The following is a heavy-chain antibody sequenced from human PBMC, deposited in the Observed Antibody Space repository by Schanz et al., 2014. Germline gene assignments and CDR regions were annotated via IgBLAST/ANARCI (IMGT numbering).Heavy chain of an antibody. Sequence: EVQLVESGGGLVKPGGSLRLSCAASGFTFSNTWMSWVRQAPGKGLEWVAFLSFDSRHIYYADSVKGRFTISRDNAKISLHLQRNSLRADDTAVYYCARDGVAATTDFEYWGQGALVTVSS. CDR3: ARDGVAATTDFEY. CDR2: LSFDSRHI. CDR1: GFTFSNTW. V-gene: IGHV3-21*02. D-gene: IGHD1-1*01. J-gene: IGHJ4*02.